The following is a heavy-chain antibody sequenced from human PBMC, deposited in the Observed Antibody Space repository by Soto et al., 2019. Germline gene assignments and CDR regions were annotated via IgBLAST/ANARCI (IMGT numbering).Heavy chain of an antibody. D-gene: IGHD1-1*01. CDR2: INHSGST. V-gene: IGHV4-34*01. CDR3: ARVRRVIYYYYGMDV. CDR1: GGSFSGYY. J-gene: IGHJ6*02. Sequence: PSETLSLTCAVYGGSFSGYYWSWIRQPPGKGLEWIGEINHSGSTNYNPSLKSRVTISVDTSKNQFSLKLSSVTAADTAVYYCARVRRVIYYYYGMDVWGQGTTVTVPS.